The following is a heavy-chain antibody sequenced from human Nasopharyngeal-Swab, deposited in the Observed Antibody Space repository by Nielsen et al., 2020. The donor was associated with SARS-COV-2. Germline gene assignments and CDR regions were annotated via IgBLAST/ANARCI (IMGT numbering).Heavy chain of an antibody. D-gene: IGHD3-10*01. Sequence: GGPLRPSCAASGFTSSSNWMSWVRKAQGKGLEWVANIKQDGSEKYYVDSVKGRFTISRDNAKNSLYLQMNSLRAEDTAVYYCARVGSRPMVRGALNDFDYWGQGTLVTVSS. CDR2: IKQDGSEK. CDR1: GFTSSSNW. CDR3: ARVGSRPMVRGALNDFDY. V-gene: IGHV3-7*01. J-gene: IGHJ4*02.